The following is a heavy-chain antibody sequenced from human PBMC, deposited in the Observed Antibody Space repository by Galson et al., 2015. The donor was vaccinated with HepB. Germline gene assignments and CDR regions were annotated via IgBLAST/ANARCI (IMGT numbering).Heavy chain of an antibody. CDR3: ARDKEGTQWELQGALDY. CDR2: INPSSGSI. D-gene: IGHD1-26*01. Sequence: GQGLEWMGIINPSSGSISFPQKFQGTVTMTRDTSTSTVYMELSSLRSEDTAVYFCARDKEGTQWELQGALDYWGQGTLVTVSS. V-gene: IGHV1-46*01. J-gene: IGHJ4*02.